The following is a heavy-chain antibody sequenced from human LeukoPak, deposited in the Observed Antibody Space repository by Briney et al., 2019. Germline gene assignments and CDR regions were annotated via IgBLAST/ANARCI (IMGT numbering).Heavy chain of an antibody. V-gene: IGHV3-23*01. J-gene: IGHJ4*02. Sequence: GGSLRLSCAASVFTFSSYSMSWVRQAPGKGLEWVAGISGSGGGTNYADSVKGRFTISRDSPKNTLYLQMNSLRAEDTAVYFCAKRGVVIRVILVGFHKEAYYFDSWGQGALVTVSS. CDR2: ISGSGGGT. D-gene: IGHD3-22*01. CDR1: VFTFSSYS. CDR3: AKRGVVIRVILVGFHKEAYYFDS.